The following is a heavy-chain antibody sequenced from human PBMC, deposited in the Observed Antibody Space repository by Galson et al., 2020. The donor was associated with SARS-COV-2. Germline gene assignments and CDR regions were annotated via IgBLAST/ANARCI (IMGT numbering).Heavy chain of an antibody. CDR3: ATGNYVGFDPDY. CDR1: GFTFDDYA. J-gene: IGHJ4*02. D-gene: IGHD1-7*01. CDR2: ISWNSGSI. Sequence: GGSLRLSCAASGFTFDDYAMHWVRQAPGKGLEWVSGISWNSGSIGYADSVKGRFTISRDNAKNSLYLQMNSLRAEDTALYYCATGNYVGFDPDYWGQGTLVTVSS. V-gene: IGHV3-9*01.